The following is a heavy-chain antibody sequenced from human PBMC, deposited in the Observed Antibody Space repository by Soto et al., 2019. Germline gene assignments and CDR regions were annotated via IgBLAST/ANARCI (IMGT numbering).Heavy chain of an antibody. J-gene: IGHJ6*02. CDR3: ARDSSSWYGYYYYGMDV. Sequence: SETLSLTCAVSGYSISNGYYRGWLRQPPGKGLEWIGSIYHSGSTYYNPSLKSRVTISVETSKNQFSLKLSSVNAADTAVYYCARDSSSWYGYYYYGMDVWGQGTTVTVS. CDR2: IYHSGST. V-gene: IGHV4-38-2*02. CDR1: GYSISNGYY. D-gene: IGHD6-13*01.